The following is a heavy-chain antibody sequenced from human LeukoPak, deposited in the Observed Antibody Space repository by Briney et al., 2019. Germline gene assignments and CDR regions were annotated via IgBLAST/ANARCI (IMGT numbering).Heavy chain of an antibody. CDR3: SKWKAIVLVPAARSPIDY. J-gene: IGHJ4*02. CDR2: ISGGGVTT. Sequence: GGSLRLSCAASGFTFSSYAMSWVRQAPGKGLEWVSAISGGGVTTYYADSVKGRFTISRDNSKNTLYLQMNSLRAEDTAVYYCSKWKAIVLVPAARSPIDYWGQETLVTVSS. D-gene: IGHD2-2*01. V-gene: IGHV3-23*01. CDR1: GFTFSSYA.